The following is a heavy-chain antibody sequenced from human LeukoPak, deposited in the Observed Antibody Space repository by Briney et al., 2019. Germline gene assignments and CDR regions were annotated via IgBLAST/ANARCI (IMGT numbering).Heavy chain of an antibody. J-gene: IGHJ4*02. CDR2: IYYSGST. CDR3: ARDSLSRKGYYDSSGQFDY. CDR1: GGSISSYY. V-gene: IGHV4-59*12. D-gene: IGHD3-22*01. Sequence: SETLSLTCTVSGGSISSYYWSWIRQPPGKGLEWIGYIYYSGSTNYNPSLKSRVTISVDTSKNQFSLKLSSVTAADTAVYYCARDSLSRKGYYDSSGQFDYWGQGTLVTVSS.